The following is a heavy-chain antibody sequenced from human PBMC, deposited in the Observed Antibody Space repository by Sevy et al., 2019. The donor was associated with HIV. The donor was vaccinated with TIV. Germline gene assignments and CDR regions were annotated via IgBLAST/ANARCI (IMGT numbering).Heavy chain of an antibody. V-gene: IGHV3-23*01. J-gene: IGHJ5*02. CDR1: GFTFSSYA. CDR3: AKDPIWFGETGLDP. D-gene: IGHD3-10*01. Sequence: GGSLRLSCAASGFTFSSYAMSWVRQAPGKGLEWVSAISGSGGSTYYADSVKGRFTISRDNSKNTLYLQMNSLRAEDTAVYYCAKDPIWFGETGLDPWGQGTLVTVSS. CDR2: ISGSGGST.